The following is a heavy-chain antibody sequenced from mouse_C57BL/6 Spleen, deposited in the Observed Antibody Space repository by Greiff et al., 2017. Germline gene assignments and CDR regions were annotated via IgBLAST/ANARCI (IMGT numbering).Heavy chain of an antibody. CDR2: ISNGGGST. D-gene: IGHD2-1*01. J-gene: IGHJ4*01. CDR1: GFTFSDYY. CDR3: ARRGGNLYYAMDY. Sequence: DVQLVESGAGLVQPGGSLKLSCAASGFTFSDYYMYWVRQTPEQRLEWVAYISNGGGSTYYPDNVKGRFTISRDNAKNTLYLQMSRLTSEDTAMYYGARRGGNLYYAMDYWGQGTSVTVAS. V-gene: IGHV5-12*01.